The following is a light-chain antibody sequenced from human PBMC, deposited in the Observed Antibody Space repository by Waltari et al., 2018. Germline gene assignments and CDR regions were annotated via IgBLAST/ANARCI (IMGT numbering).Light chain of an antibody. J-gene: IGKJ4*02. Sequence: EIVMTQSPATLSVSPGERATLSCRASQSVSSHVAWYKQKPGQAPRLLMFVSSSRATGNPARFSGSGSGTEFTLTISSLQSEDSGVYYCQHYENWPHTFGGGTKVEIK. CDR3: QHYENWPHT. CDR2: VSS. CDR1: QSVSSH. V-gene: IGKV3D-15*01.